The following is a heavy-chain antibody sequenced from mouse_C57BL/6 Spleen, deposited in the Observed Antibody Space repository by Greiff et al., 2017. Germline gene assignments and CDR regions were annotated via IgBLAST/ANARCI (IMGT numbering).Heavy chain of an antibody. Sequence: EVQLQQSGPELVKPGASVKMSCKASGYTFTDYNMHWVKQSHGKSLEWIGYINPNNGGTSYNQKFKGKATLTVNKSSSTAYMELRSLTSEDSAVYYCARTFYYGNYYFDYWGQGTTLTVSS. V-gene: IGHV1-22*01. CDR1: GYTFTDYN. J-gene: IGHJ2*01. CDR2: INPNNGGT. D-gene: IGHD2-1*01. CDR3: ARTFYYGNYYFDY.